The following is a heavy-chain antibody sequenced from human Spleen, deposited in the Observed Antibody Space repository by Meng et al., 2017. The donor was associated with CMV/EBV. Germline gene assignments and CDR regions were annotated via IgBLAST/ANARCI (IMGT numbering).Heavy chain of an antibody. CDR2: IYYSGST. D-gene: IGHD3-3*01. CDR1: GGSTRSHY. Sequence: SETLSLTCTVSGGSTRSHYWNWIRQPPGKGLEWIGYIYYSGSTNYNPSLKSRVTISVDTSKNQFSLKLSSVTAADTAVYYCARASRMTIFARKPSYFDFWGQGTLVTVSS. J-gene: IGHJ4*02. V-gene: IGHV4-59*11. CDR3: ARASRMTIFARKPSYFDF.